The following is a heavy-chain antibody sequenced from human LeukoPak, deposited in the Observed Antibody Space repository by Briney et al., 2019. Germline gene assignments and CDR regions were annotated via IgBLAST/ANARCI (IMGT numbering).Heavy chain of an antibody. Sequence: GGSLRLSCAASGFTFSSYAMHWVRQAPGKGLEWVAVISYDGSNKYYADSVKGRFTIPRDNSKNTLYLQMNSLRAEDTAVYYCARDTITMMYYFDYWGQGTLVTVSS. CDR1: GFTFSSYA. CDR2: ISYDGSNK. V-gene: IGHV3-30*04. CDR3: ARDTITMMYYFDY. J-gene: IGHJ4*02. D-gene: IGHD3-22*01.